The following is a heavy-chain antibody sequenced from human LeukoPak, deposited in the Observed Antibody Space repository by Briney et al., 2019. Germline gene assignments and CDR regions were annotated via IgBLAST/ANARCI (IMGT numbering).Heavy chain of an antibody. D-gene: IGHD3-22*01. J-gene: IGHJ4*02. V-gene: IGHV1-69*04. Sequence: APVKVSCKASGGTFSSYAISWVRQAPGQGLEWMGRIIPIFGIANYAQKSQGRVTITADKSTSTAYMELSSLRSEDTAVYYCARGATQWLPTKNWGQGTLVTVSS. CDR2: IIPIFGIA. CDR3: ARGATQWLPTKN. CDR1: GGTFSSYA.